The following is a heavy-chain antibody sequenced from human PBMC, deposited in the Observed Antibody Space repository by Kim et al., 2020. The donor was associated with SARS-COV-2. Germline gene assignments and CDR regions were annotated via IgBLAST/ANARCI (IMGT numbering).Heavy chain of an antibody. CDR1: GGTFSSYA. Sequence: SVKVSCKASGGTFSSYAISWVRQAPGQGLEWMGGIIPIFGTANYAQKFQGRVTITADESTSTAYMELSSLRSEDTAVYYCARAGYSSSYPYYYYYGMDVWGQGTTVTVSS. V-gene: IGHV1-69*13. CDR2: IIPIFGTA. J-gene: IGHJ6*02. CDR3: ARAGYSSSYPYYYYYGMDV. D-gene: IGHD6-13*01.